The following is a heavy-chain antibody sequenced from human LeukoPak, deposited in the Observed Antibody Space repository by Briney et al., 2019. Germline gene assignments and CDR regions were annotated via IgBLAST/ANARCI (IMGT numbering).Heavy chain of an antibody. V-gene: IGHV4-39*01. CDR2: IYYSGST. D-gene: IGHD7-27*01. J-gene: IGHJ4*02. CDR1: GGSINSSDYY. CDR3: ARHGNWDPFDY. Sequence: SETLSLTCGVSGGSINSSDYYWAWIRQPPGEGLEWIGTIYYSGSTYYKSSLKSRLTISVDSSKNQFSLKMISVTAADTGVYYCARHGNWDPFDYWGQGALVTVSS.